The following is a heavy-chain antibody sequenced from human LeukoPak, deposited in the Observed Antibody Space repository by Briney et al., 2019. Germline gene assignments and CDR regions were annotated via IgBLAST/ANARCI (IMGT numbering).Heavy chain of an antibody. D-gene: IGHD3-10*01. CDR1: GYTLTDYY. V-gene: IGHV1-2*06. CDR2: INPNSGGT. Sequence: GASVKVSCKASGYTLTDYYMHWVRQAPGQGLEWMGRINPNSGGTNYAQKFQGRVTMTRDTSISTVYMELSRLRSDDTAVYYCATSPTKLWFGELFGDFYAFDIWGQGTMVTVSS. J-gene: IGHJ3*02. CDR3: ATSPTKLWFGELFGDFYAFDI.